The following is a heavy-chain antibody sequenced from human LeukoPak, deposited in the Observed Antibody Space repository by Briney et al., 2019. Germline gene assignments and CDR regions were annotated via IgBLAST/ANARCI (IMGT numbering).Heavy chain of an antibody. CDR2: ISDNGDRT. CDR3: AKSRGESRGGSNY. CDR1: GFTFGYYA. J-gene: IGHJ4*02. D-gene: IGHD2-15*01. V-gene: IGHV3-23*01. Sequence: PGGSLRLSCVASGFTFGYYAMSWVRQAPGKGLEYVSGISDNGDRTFYADSVKGRFTVSRDNSKKTLYLQMSSLRAEDTAVYYCAKSRGESRGGSNYWGQGTLVTVSS.